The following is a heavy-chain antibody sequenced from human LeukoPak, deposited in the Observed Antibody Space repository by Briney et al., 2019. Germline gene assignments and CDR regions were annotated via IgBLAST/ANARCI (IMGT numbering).Heavy chain of an antibody. CDR3: AKDLMRDRWFGES. CDR1: GFTFSSYE. Sequence: GGSLRLSCAASGFTFSSYEMNWVRQAPGKGLEWVSYISSSGSTIYYADSVKGRFTISRDTSRNTLYLQMNSLRTDDTAVYYCAKDLMRDRWFGESWGQGTLVTVSS. V-gene: IGHV3-48*03. J-gene: IGHJ5*02. D-gene: IGHD3-10*01. CDR2: ISSSGSTI.